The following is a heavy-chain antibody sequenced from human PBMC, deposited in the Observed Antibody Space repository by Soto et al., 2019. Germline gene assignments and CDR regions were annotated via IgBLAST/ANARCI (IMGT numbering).Heavy chain of an antibody. CDR2: IWYDGSNK. CDR3: ARGVPTGTPSPDRYYYYGMDV. J-gene: IGHJ6*02. D-gene: IGHD1-1*01. Sequence: GGSLRLSCAASGFTFSSYGMHWVRQAPGKGLEWVAVIWYDGSNKYYADSVKGRFTISRDNSKNTLYLQMNSLRAEDTAVYYWARGVPTGTPSPDRYYYYGMDVWGQGTTVTVSS. CDR1: GFTFSSYG. V-gene: IGHV3-33*01.